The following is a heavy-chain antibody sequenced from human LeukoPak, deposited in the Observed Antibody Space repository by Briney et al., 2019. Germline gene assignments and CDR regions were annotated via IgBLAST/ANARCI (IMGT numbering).Heavy chain of an antibody. V-gene: IGHV4-34*01. D-gene: IGHD6-19*01. CDR1: GGSFSGYY. CDR2: INHSGST. Sequence: PSETLSHTCAVYGGSFSGYYWSWIRQPPGKGLEWIGEINHSGSTNYNPSLKSRVTISVDTSKNQFSLKLSSVTAADTAVYYCARVSGWYLYYFDYWGQGTLVTVSS. J-gene: IGHJ4*02. CDR3: ARVSGWYLYYFDY.